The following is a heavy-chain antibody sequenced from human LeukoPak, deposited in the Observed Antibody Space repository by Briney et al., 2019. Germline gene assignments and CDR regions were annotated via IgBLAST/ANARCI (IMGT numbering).Heavy chain of an antibody. Sequence: SVKVSCKASGGTFSSYAISWVRQAPGQGLEWMGGIIPIFGTANYAQKFQGRVTITADESTSTAYMELSSLRSDDTAVYYCARDMTYGSGSYAGNYWGQGTLVTVSS. CDR2: IIPIFGTA. CDR1: GGTFSSYA. J-gene: IGHJ4*02. D-gene: IGHD3-10*01. V-gene: IGHV1-69*13. CDR3: ARDMTYGSGSYAGNY.